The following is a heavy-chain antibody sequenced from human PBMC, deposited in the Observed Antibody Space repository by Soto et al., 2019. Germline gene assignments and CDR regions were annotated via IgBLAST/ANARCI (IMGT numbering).Heavy chain of an antibody. J-gene: IGHJ6*02. V-gene: IGHV5-10-1*01. CDR1: GYNFDSYW. CDR3: ARRIAAAGGYYYYAFDV. CDR2: IDPIDSKT. Sequence: GESLKISCKGSGYNFDSYWINWVRQTPGKGLEWMGRIDPIDSKTKYSPSLEGHITISVDKSISTTYLQWSSLKASDTAIYYCARRIAAAGGYYYYAFDVWGQGTAVTVSS. D-gene: IGHD6-13*01.